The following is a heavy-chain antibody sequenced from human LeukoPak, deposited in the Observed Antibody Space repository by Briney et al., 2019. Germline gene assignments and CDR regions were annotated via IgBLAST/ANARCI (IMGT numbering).Heavy chain of an antibody. V-gene: IGHV3-64D*09. J-gene: IGHJ4*02. Sequence: GGSLRLSCSASGFTFCAFDMHWVRQAPGKGLEYLSAISGDGRTIYYADSVRGRFTISRDNAKNTLYLQMSSLRVEDTALYYPVKFARDWGQGTLVTVSS. CDR2: ISGDGRTI. CDR1: GFTFCAFD. CDR3: VKFARD.